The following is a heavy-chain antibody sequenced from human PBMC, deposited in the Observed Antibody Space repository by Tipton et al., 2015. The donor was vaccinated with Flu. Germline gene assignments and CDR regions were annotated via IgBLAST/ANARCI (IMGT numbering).Heavy chain of an antibody. J-gene: IGHJ4*02. V-gene: IGHV4-34*01. CDR3: ARHTYCSGGSCALDY. CDR1: GGSFSGYY. CDR2: INHGGST. D-gene: IGHD2-15*01. Sequence: TLSLTCAVNGGSFSGYYWSWIRQPPGKGLEWIGEINHGGSTHYNPSLKSRVTMSVDTSKNQFSLKLSSVTAADTAVYYCARHTYCSGGSCALDYWGQGTLVTVSS.